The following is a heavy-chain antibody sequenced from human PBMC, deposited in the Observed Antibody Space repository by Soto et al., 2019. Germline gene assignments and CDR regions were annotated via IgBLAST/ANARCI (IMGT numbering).Heavy chain of an antibody. CDR1: GFTFSSYA. J-gene: IGHJ4*02. CDR2: ISGSGGST. Sequence: GSLRLSCAASGFTFSSYAMSWVRQAPGKGLEWASAISGSGGSTYYADSVKGRFTISRDNSKNTLYLQMNSLRAEDTAVYYCAKLQLGPSGSYYGRSFDYWGQGTLVTAPQ. D-gene: IGHD1-26*01. V-gene: IGHV3-23*01. CDR3: AKLQLGPSGSYYGRSFDY.